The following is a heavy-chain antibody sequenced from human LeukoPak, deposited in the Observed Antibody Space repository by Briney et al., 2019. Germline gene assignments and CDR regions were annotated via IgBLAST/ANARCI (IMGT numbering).Heavy chain of an antibody. D-gene: IGHD3-3*01. J-gene: IGHJ3*02. Sequence: GASVKVSCKASGYTFTSYGISWVRQAPGQGLEWMGWISAYNGNTNYAQKLQGRVTMTTDTSTSTAYMELRSLRSDDTAVYYCARSYHDFWSGFSSAYDAVDIWGQGTRVTVSS. CDR3: ARSYHDFWSGFSSAYDAVDI. CDR2: ISAYNGNT. V-gene: IGHV1-18*01. CDR1: GYTFTSYG.